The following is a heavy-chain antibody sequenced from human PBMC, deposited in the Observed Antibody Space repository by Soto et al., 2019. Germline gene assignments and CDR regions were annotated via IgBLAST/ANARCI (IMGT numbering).Heavy chain of an antibody. D-gene: IGHD2-15*01. CDR3: ANGGGVAASRFYY. J-gene: IGHJ4*02. Sequence: QVQLVESGGGVVQPGRSLRLSCAAFGFTFSSYGMHWVRQAPGKGLEWVAVISYDGSNKYYADSVKGRFTISRDNSKNTLYLQMNSLRAEDTAVYYCANGGGVAASRFYYWGQGTLVTVSS. CDR2: ISYDGSNK. V-gene: IGHV3-30*18. CDR1: GFTFSSYG.